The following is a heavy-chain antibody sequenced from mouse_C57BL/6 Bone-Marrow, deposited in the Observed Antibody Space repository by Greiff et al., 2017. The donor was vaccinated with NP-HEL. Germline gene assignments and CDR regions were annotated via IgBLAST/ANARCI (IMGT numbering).Heavy chain of an antibody. Sequence: QVTLKVCGPGILQSSQTLSLTCSFSGFSLSTSGMGVSWIRQPSGKGLEWLAHIYWDDDKRYNPSLKSRLTISKDTSRNQVFLKITSVDTADTATYYCARRRLRRDYFDYWGQGTTLTVSS. V-gene: IGHV8-12*01. D-gene: IGHD2-2*01. CDR3: ARRRLRRDYFDY. CDR1: GFSLSTSGMG. J-gene: IGHJ2*01. CDR2: IYWDDDK.